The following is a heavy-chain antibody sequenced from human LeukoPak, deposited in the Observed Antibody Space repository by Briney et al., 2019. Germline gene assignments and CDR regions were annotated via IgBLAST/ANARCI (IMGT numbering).Heavy chain of an antibody. CDR1: GYTFTGYY. CDR2: INPNSGGT. J-gene: IGHJ4*02. Sequence: ASVKVSCKASGYTFTGYYMHWVRQAPGQGLEWMGWINPNSGGTNYARKFQGRVTMTRDTSISTAYMELSRLRSDDTAVYYCARDGSGYSSSWYLDYWGQGTLVTVSS. V-gene: IGHV1-2*02. D-gene: IGHD6-13*01. CDR3: ARDGSGYSSSWYLDY.